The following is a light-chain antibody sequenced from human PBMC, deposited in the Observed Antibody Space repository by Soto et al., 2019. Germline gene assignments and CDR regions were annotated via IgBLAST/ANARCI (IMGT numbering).Light chain of an antibody. CDR1: QGISRS. CDR3: QQADTFPIT. Sequence: FQMTQSPSSLSASVGDTVTITCQASQGISRSLAWYQQKPGKAPKLLIYSASSLQSGVPSRFSGSGFGTDFTLTISSLQPEDFATYYCQQADTFPITFGQGTRLEIK. CDR2: SAS. V-gene: IGKV1-12*01. J-gene: IGKJ5*01.